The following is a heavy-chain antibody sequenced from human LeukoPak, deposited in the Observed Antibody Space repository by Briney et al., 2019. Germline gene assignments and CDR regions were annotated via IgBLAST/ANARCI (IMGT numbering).Heavy chain of an antibody. Sequence: PGGSLRLSCAASGFTFSSYSMNWVRQAPGKELQWVSAISGSGGSTYYIDSVKGRFTISRDNSKNTLYLQMNSLRAEDTAVYYCAKDPTDTSSWYIVEYLQHWGQGTLVTVSS. CDR3: AKDPTDTSSWYIVEYLQH. J-gene: IGHJ1*01. D-gene: IGHD6-13*01. V-gene: IGHV3-23*01. CDR2: ISGSGGST. CDR1: GFTFSSYS.